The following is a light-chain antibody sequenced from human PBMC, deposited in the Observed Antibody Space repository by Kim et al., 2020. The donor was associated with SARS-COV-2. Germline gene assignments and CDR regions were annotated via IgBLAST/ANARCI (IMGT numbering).Light chain of an antibody. Sequence: SGSPGERAPLSCRASQSVSSNLAWYQQKPGQAPRLLSYGASTRATGIPSRFSGSGSGTEFTLTISSLQSEDFAVYSCQQYNNWPYTFGQGTKLEI. CDR3: QQYNNWPYT. CDR1: QSVSSN. J-gene: IGKJ2*01. CDR2: GAS. V-gene: IGKV3-15*01.